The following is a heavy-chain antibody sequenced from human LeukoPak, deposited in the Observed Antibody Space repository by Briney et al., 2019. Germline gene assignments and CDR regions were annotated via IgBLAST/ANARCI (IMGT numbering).Heavy chain of an antibody. D-gene: IGHD3-22*01. CDR3: ARVTYYYDSSGYTRIPYLDY. V-gene: IGHV4-4*07. J-gene: IGHJ4*02. CDR2: IYSSGST. CDR1: GGSISSYY. Sequence: SETLSLTCTVSGGSISSYYWSWIRQPAGKGLEWIGRIYSSGSTNYNPSLKSRVTMSVDTSKNQFSLRLSSVTAADTAVYYCARVTYYYDSSGYTRIPYLDYWGQGTLVTVSS.